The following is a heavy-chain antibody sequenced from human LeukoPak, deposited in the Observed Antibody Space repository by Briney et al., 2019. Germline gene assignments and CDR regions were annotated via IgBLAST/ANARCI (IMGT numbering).Heavy chain of an antibody. CDR1: GFTFSNYA. V-gene: IGHV3-23*01. Sequence: GGSLRLSCAASGFTFSNYAMSWVRQAPGKGLEWVSALSGSGTSTYYADSVKGRFTISRDNFKNTLYLQMNSLRAEDTAVYYCARDGGLATFDYWGQGTLVTVSS. J-gene: IGHJ4*02. CDR2: LSGSGTST. CDR3: ARDGGLATFDY. D-gene: IGHD2-15*01.